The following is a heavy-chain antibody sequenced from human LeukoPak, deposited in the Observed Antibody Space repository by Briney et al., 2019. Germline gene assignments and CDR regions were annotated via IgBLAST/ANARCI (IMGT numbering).Heavy chain of an antibody. CDR2: IDPSDSYT. CDR3: ARPRSSIAARSTDHDAFDI. CDR1: GYSFTSYW. J-gene: IGHJ3*02. Sequence: GESLKISCKGSGYSFTSYWISWVRQMPGKGLEWMGRIDPSDSYTNYSPSFQGHVTISADKSISTAYLQWSSLKASDTAMHYCARPRSSIAARSTDHDAFDIWGQGTLVTVSS. V-gene: IGHV5-10-1*01. D-gene: IGHD6-6*01.